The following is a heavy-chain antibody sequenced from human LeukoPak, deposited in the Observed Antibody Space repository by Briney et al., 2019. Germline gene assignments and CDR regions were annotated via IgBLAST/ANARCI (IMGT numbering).Heavy chain of an antibody. CDR1: GYTFTGYY. CDR3: ARAKGNTVGLDY. V-gene: IGHV1-46*01. D-gene: IGHD4-11*01. CDR2: INPSGGST. J-gene: IGHJ4*02. Sequence: ASVKVSCKASGYTFTGYYMHWVRQAPGQGLEWMGIINPSGGSTSYAQKFQGRVTMTRDKSTSTVYMELSSLRSEDTAVYYCARAKGNTVGLDYWGQGTLVTVSS.